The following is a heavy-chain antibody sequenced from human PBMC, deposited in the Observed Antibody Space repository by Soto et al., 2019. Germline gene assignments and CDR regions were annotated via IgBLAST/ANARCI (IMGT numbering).Heavy chain of an antibody. CDR3: VGSPCDNCISTSCYSYYYYGMDV. CDR2: IIPIFGTA. J-gene: IGHJ6*02. Sequence: SVKVSCKASGGTFSSYAISWVRQAPGQGLEWMGGIIPIFGTANYAQKFQGRVTITADESTSTAYMELSSLRSEDTAVYYCVGSPCDNCISTSCYSYYYYGMDVWGQGTTVTVSS. CDR1: GGTFSSYA. V-gene: IGHV1-69*13. D-gene: IGHD2-2*01.